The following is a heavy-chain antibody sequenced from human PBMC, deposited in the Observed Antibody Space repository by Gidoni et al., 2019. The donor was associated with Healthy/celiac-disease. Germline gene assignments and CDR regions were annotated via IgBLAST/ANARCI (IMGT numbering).Heavy chain of an antibody. D-gene: IGHD6-13*01. V-gene: IGHV3-13*05. CDR3: AREGAAAGGAFDI. Sequence: EVQLVESGGGLVQPGGSLSLSCAASGFTFSSYDMHWVRQATGKGLEWVSAIGTAGDPYYPGSVKGRFTISRENAKNSLYLQMNSLRAGDTAVYYCAREGAAAGGAFDIWGQGTMVTVSS. CDR1: GFTFSSYD. CDR2: IGTAGDP. J-gene: IGHJ3*02.